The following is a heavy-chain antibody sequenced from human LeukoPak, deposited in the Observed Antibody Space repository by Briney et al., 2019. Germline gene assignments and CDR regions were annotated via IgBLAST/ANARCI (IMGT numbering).Heavy chain of an antibody. Sequence: GGSLRLSCAASGFTFSNYGMSWVRQAQGKGLEWVSAISVGGTATSYGDSVKGQFTLSRDNSRKTLYLQMNSLRAEDTALYYCAKGGAGAQYYFDFWGQGTLVTVSS. CDR2: ISVGGTAT. J-gene: IGHJ4*02. D-gene: IGHD1-26*01. CDR1: GFTFSNYG. V-gene: IGHV3-23*01. CDR3: AKGGAGAQYYFDF.